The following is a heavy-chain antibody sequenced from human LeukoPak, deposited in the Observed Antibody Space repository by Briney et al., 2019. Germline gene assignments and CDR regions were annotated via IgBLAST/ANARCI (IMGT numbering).Heavy chain of an antibody. CDR2: ISSSGSTI. D-gene: IGHD2-15*01. Sequence: GGSLRLSCAASGFTFDDYGMSWIRQAPGKGLEWVSYISSSGSTIYYADSVKGRFTISRDNAKNSLYLQMNSLRAEDTAVYYCARVTVVVVAATEFDYWGQGTLVTVSS. CDR3: ARVTVVVVAATEFDY. CDR1: GFTFDDYG. V-gene: IGHV3-11*04. J-gene: IGHJ4*02.